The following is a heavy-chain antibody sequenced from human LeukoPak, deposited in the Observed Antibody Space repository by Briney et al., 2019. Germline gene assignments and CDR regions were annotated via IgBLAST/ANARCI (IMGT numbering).Heavy chain of an antibody. D-gene: IGHD4-17*01. CDR3: AKFLSTAAFDI. V-gene: IGHV3-30*18. CDR2: ISYDGSNK. J-gene: IGHJ3*02. CDR1: GFTFSSYG. Sequence: GGSLRLSCAASGFTFSSYGMHWVRQAPGKGLEWVAVISYDGSNKYYADSVKGRFTISRDNSKNTLYLQMNSLRAEDTAVYYCAKFLSTAAFDIWGQGTMVTVSS.